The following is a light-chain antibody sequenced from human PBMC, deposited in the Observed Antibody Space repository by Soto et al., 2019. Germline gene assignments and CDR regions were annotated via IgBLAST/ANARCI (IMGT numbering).Light chain of an antibody. Sequence: QSVLTQPPSVSGSPGQSVTISCTETSSDVGSYNRVSWYQQPPGTAPKLMIYEVSNRPSGVPDRFSGSKSGNTASLTISGLQAEDEADYYCSSYTSSSTVVFGGGTKLTVL. V-gene: IGLV2-18*02. J-gene: IGLJ2*01. CDR1: SSDVGSYNR. CDR2: EVS. CDR3: SSYTSSSTVV.